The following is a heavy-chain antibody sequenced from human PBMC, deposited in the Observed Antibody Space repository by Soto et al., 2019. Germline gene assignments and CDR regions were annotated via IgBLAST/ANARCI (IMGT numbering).Heavy chain of an antibody. CDR2: IYYSGAA. V-gene: IGHV4-39*01. D-gene: IGHD5-12*01. CDR3: ARNSSYPGGYGHFDH. J-gene: IGHJ4*02. CDR1: GDSIRSSNYY. Sequence: PSETLSLTCVVSGDSIRSSNYYWGWLRQSPVKGLEWIGSIYYSGAAYYNPSLKSRVTISIDTSKNQFSLKLNSLTAADTAVYYCARNSSYPGGYGHFDHWGQGNLVTVSS.